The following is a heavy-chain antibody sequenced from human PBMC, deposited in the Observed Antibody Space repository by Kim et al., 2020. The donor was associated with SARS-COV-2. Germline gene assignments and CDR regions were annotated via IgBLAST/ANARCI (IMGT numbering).Heavy chain of an antibody. CDR1: GFTFSSYA. V-gene: IGHV3-23*01. Sequence: GGSLRLSCAASGFTFSSYAMSWVRQAPGKGLEWVSAISGSGGSTYYADSVKGRFTISRDNSKNTLYLQMNSLRAEDTAVYYCATQPPVLRFLEWLDHDALDIWGQGTMLTVSA. D-gene: IGHD3-3*01. CDR3: ATQPPVLRFLEWLDHDALDI. J-gene: IGHJ3*02. CDR2: ISGSGGST.